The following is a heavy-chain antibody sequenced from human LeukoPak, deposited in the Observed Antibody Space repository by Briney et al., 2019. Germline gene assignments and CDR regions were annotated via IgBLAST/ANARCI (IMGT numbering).Heavy chain of an antibody. CDR3: ARDPGGGATDY. Sequence: TPSETLSLTCTVSGGSISSSSYYWGWIRQPPGKGLEWIGSIYYSGSTYYNPSLKSRVTISVDTSKNQFSLKLSSVTAADTAVYYCARDPGGGATDYWGQGTLVTVSS. CDR2: IYYSGST. D-gene: IGHD1-26*01. V-gene: IGHV4-39*07. CDR1: GGSISSSSYY. J-gene: IGHJ4*02.